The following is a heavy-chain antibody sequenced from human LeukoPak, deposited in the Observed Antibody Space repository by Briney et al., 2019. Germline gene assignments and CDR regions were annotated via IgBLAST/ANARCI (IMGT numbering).Heavy chain of an antibody. CDR3: AKVAAAGTKPWYYFDY. CDR2: ISWNSGSI. V-gene: IGHV3-9*01. D-gene: IGHD6-13*01. CDR1: GFTFDDYA. J-gene: IGHJ4*02. Sequence: GGSLRLSCAASGFTFDDYAMHWVRQAPGKGLEWVSGISWNSGSIGYADSVKGRFTISRDNAKNSPYLQMNSLRAEDTALYYCAKVAAAGTKPWYYFDYWGQGTLVTVSS.